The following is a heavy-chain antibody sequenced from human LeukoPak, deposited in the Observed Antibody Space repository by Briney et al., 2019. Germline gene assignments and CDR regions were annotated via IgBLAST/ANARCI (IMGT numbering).Heavy chain of an antibody. CDR1: GGSFSGYY. Sequence: SETLSLTCAVYGGSFSGYYWSWIHQPPGKGLEWIGEINHSGSTNYNPSLKSRVTISVDTSKNQFPLKLSSVTAADTAVYYCAREVAAAGMVYWGQGTLVTASS. CDR2: INHSGST. CDR3: AREVAAAGMVY. V-gene: IGHV4-34*01. D-gene: IGHD6-13*01. J-gene: IGHJ4*02.